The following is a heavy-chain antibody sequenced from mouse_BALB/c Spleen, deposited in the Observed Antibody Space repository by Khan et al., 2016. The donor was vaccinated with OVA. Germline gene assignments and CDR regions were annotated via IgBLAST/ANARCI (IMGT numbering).Heavy chain of an antibody. Sequence: DLVKPGASVKLSCKASGYIFTSYWINWIKQRPGQGLEWIGRVAPGSGITDYNEMFKGKATVTVDTSSSTAYIQLDSLSSEDSAVYCCARIRYYYGSELNAMDYWGQGTSVTVSS. CDR3: ARIRYYYGSELNAMDY. CDR1: GYIFTSYW. D-gene: IGHD1-1*01. J-gene: IGHJ4*01. CDR2: VAPGSGIT. V-gene: IGHV1S41*01.